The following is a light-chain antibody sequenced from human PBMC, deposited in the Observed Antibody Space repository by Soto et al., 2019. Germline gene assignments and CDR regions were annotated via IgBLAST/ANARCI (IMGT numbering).Light chain of an antibody. CDR1: QSINGW. Sequence: DIQMTQSPSTLSASVGDRVTITCRASQSINGWLAWYQQKPGKAHKLLIYDVSTLDSGVPSRFSGSASGTEFTLTISSLESDDFATYYCQQYHRYSTFGQGTRVDIK. CDR2: DVS. CDR3: QQYHRYST. J-gene: IGKJ1*01. V-gene: IGKV1-5*01.